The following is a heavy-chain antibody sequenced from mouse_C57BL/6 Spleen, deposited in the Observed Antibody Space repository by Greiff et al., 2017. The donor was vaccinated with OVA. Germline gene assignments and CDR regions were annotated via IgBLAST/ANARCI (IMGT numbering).Heavy chain of an antibody. Sequence: EVKLVESGGGLVKPGGSLKLSCAASGFTFSDYGMHWVRQAPEKGLAWVAYISSGSSTIYYAATVKGRFTISRDNAKNTLFLQMTSLRSEDTAMYYCAREGFITTVVDYWGQGTTLTVSS. D-gene: IGHD1-1*01. CDR1: GFTFSDYG. CDR2: ISSGSSTI. V-gene: IGHV5-17*01. CDR3: AREGFITTVVDY. J-gene: IGHJ2*01.